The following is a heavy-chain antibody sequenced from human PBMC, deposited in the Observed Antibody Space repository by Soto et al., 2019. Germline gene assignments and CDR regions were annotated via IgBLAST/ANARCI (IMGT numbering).Heavy chain of an antibody. CDR2: FRGSGGST. D-gene: IGHD6-13*01. CDR1: GFTFSSYA. Sequence: GGSLRLSCAASGFTFSSYAMSWVRQAPGKVLEWVSAFRGSGGSTYYADSVKVRFNISRDNSKNTLYLQMNSLRAEDTALYYCAKGSRIAAFYYCDYWGLGPPVTVSS. V-gene: IGHV3-23*01. J-gene: IGHJ4*02. CDR3: AKGSRIAAFYYCDY.